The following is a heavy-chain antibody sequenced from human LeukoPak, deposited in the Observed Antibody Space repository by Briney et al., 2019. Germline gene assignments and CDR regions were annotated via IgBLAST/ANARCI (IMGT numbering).Heavy chain of an antibody. CDR1: GGTFSSYA. D-gene: IGHD3-10*01. J-gene: IGHJ4*02. CDR2: IIPILGIA. Sequence: SVKVSCKASGGTFSSYAISWVRQAPGQGLEWMGRIIPILGIANYAQKFQGRVTITADKSTSTAYMGLSSLRSEDTAVYYCARDSTVGLFGELPQFDYWGQGTLVTVSS. CDR3: ARDSTVGLFGELPQFDY. V-gene: IGHV1-69*04.